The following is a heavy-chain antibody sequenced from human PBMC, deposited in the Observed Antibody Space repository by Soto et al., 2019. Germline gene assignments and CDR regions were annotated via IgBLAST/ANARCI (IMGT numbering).Heavy chain of an antibody. CDR2: ISAYNGNT. J-gene: IGHJ5*02. V-gene: IGHV1-18*01. CDR3: ARDLLAARPGWFDP. D-gene: IGHD6-6*01. Sequence: DSVKVYCKTSGYTFITYGISWVRQALGQGLEWMGWISAYNGNTNYAQKFQDRVTMTTDTSASTAYMEPRSLRSDDTTVYYCARDLLAARPGWFDPWGQGTLVTVSS. CDR1: GYTFITYG.